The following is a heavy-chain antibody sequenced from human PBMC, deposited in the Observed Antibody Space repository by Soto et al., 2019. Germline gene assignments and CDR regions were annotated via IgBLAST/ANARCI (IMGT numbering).Heavy chain of an antibody. CDR3: ARRPRAQMRYWFDP. CDR1: GGSFSGYY. Sequence: SETLSLTCAVYGGSFSGYYWSWIRQPPGKGLEWIGEINHSGSTNYNPSLKSRVTISIDTSKNQFSLKLSSVTAADTAVYYCARRPRAQMRYWFDPWGQGTLVTVSS. CDR2: INHSGST. V-gene: IGHV4-34*01. J-gene: IGHJ5*02.